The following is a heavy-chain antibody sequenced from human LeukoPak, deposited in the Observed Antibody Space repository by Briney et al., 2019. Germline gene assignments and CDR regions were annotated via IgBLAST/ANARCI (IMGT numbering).Heavy chain of an antibody. D-gene: IGHD3-10*01. V-gene: IGHV5-51*01. Sequence: GESLKISCKGSGYRFTSYWIGWVRQMPGKGLEWMGFIYPGDSDTRYSPSFQGQVTISADKSISTAYLQWSSLKASDSAMYYCATNTMFRGIHAFDIWGQGTMVTVSS. CDR2: IYPGDSDT. J-gene: IGHJ3*02. CDR3: ATNTMFRGIHAFDI. CDR1: GYRFTSYW.